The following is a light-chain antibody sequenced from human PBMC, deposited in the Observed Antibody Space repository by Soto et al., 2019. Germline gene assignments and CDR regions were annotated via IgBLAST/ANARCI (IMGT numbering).Light chain of an antibody. CDR2: AAS. V-gene: IGKV1-39*01. Sequence: DIQMTQSASSLSASVGARVTINCRASQSISNYLNWYQQKPGKAPNLLIHAASSLQSGVPPRFSGSGSGTDVTLTISSLQPEDFATYFCQQSYRNPITFGQGNDWRL. CDR1: QSISNY. J-gene: IGKJ5*01. CDR3: QQSYRNPIT.